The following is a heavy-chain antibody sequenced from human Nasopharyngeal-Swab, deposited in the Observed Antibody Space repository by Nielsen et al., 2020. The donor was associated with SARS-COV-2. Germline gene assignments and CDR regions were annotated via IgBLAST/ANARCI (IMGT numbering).Heavy chain of an antibody. D-gene: IGHD4-11*01. Sequence: SETLSLTCTVSGGSLSSSNYYWGWIRQPPGKGLEWIRTVSYSGPTYYNPSLKSRVTMSVDTSKNHFSLRLTSVIAADTAVYYCGRLTKTTVTRRLYFDYWGQGTLVTVSS. CDR1: GGSLSSSNYY. J-gene: IGHJ4*02. CDR2: VSYSGPT. V-gene: IGHV4-39*02. CDR3: GRLTKTTVTRRLYFDY.